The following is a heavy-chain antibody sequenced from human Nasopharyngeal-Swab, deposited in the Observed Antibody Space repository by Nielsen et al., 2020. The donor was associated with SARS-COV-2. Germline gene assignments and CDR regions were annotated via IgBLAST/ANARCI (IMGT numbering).Heavy chain of an antibody. CDR1: GGSISSSSYY. D-gene: IGHD6-19*01. Sequence: SETLFLTCTVSGGSISSSSYYWGWIRQPPGKGLEWIGSIYYSGSTYYNPSLKSRVTISVDTSKNQFSLKLSSVTAADTAVYYCASLEGITVAGTLIDYWGQGTLVTVSS. J-gene: IGHJ4*02. CDR2: IYYSGST. V-gene: IGHV4-39*01. CDR3: ASLEGITVAGTLIDY.